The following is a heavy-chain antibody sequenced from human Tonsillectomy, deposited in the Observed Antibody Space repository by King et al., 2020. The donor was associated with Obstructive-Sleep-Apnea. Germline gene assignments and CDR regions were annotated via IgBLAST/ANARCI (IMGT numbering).Heavy chain of an antibody. Sequence: TLKESGPVLVKPTETLTLTCTVSGFSLSNARIGVSWIRQPPGKALEWLAHIFSNDEKSYSTSLKSRLTISKDTSKSQVVLTMTNMDPVDTATYYCARVSSIGMYYYYYYGMDVWGQGTTVTVSS. V-gene: IGHV2-26*01. CDR2: IFSNDEK. D-gene: IGHD3-22*01. CDR3: ARVSSIGMYYYYYYGMDV. CDR1: GFSLSNARIG. J-gene: IGHJ6*02.